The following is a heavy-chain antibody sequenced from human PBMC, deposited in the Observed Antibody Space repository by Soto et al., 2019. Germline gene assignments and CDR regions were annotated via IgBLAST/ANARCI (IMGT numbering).Heavy chain of an antibody. D-gene: IGHD4-17*01. V-gene: IGHV3-23*01. CDR1: GFTVSTYA. CDR3: ARDNGDYGRPADY. J-gene: IGHJ4*02. Sequence: PGGSLRLSCVTSGFTVSTYAMSWVRQAPGKGLQWVSGIEIGDKTYYADSVKGRFTISRDNSKNTLYLQMDSLRAEDTAVYYCARDNGDYGRPADYWGQGTLVTVSS. CDR2: IEIGDKT.